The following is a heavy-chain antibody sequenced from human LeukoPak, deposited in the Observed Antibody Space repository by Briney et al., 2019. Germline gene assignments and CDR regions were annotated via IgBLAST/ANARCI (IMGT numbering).Heavy chain of an antibody. CDR3: AGGSRVWFGELLFDY. V-gene: IGHV3-11*06. CDR1: GFTFSDYY. CDR2: ISSSSSYT. D-gene: IGHD3-10*01. Sequence: GGSLRLSCAASGFTFSDYYMSWIRQAPGKGLEWVSYISSSSSYTNYADSVKGRFTISRDNAKNSLYLQMNSLRAEDTAVYYCAGGSRVWFGELLFDYWGQGTLVTVSS. J-gene: IGHJ4*02.